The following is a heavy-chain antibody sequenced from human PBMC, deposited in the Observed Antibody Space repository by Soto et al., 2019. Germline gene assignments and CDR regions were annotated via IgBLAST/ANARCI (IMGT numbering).Heavy chain of an antibody. CDR3: ARGLITGSHYSGGWYYFDS. CDR2: INDSGSA. D-gene: IGHD6-19*01. J-gene: IGHJ4*02. V-gene: IGHV4-34*01. CDR1: GESFSGYI. Sequence: PSETLSLTCAVYGESFSGYIWTWIRQTPGKGLQWIGQINDSGSASYNPSLKSRVTISVHTSNSQFSLELSSVTAADTAVYYCARGLITGSHYSGGWYYFDSWGQGTQVTVSS.